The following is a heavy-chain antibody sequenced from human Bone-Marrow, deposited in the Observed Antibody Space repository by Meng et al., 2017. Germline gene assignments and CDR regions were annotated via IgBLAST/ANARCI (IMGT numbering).Heavy chain of an antibody. CDR1: GFTFSSYG. CDR3: ARGLNGLLTTVTNPDY. V-gene: IGHV3-33*01. D-gene: IGHD4-17*01. CDR2: IWYDGSNK. Sequence: GGSLRLSCAASGFTFSSYGMHWVRQAPGKGLEWVAVIWYDGSNKYYADSVKGRFTISRDNSKNTLYLQMNSLRAEDTAVYYCARGLNGLLTTVTNPDYWGQGTLVTSPQ. J-gene: IGHJ4*02.